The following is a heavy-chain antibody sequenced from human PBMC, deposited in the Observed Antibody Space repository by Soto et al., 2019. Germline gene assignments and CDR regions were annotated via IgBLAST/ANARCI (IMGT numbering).Heavy chain of an antibody. CDR2: INPKSGGT. Sequence: ASVKVSCKASGYSFTDYNIHWVRQAPGQGLEWLGRINPKSGGTSTAQKFQGWVTMTRDRSISTVYMELTRLRSDDTAVYFCARGHSTDCSNGVCSFFYNHEMDVWGQGTTVTVSS. CDR3: ARGHSTDCSNGVCSFFYNHEMDV. D-gene: IGHD2-8*01. V-gene: IGHV1-2*04. J-gene: IGHJ6*02. CDR1: GYSFTDYN.